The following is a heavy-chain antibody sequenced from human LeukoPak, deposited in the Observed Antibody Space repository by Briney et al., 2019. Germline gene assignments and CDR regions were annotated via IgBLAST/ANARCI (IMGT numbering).Heavy chain of an antibody. J-gene: IGHJ6*02. CDR1: GFTFSSYG. CDR3: AKPSFEKYYYYGMDV. D-gene: IGHD2/OR15-2a*01. V-gene: IGHV3-30*18. CDR2: ISYDGSNK. Sequence: GGSLRLSCAASGFTFSSYGMHWVRQAPGKGLEWVAVISYDGSNKYYADSVKGRFTISRDNSENTLYLQMNSLRAEDTAVYYCAKPSFEKYYYYGMDVWGQGTTVTVSS.